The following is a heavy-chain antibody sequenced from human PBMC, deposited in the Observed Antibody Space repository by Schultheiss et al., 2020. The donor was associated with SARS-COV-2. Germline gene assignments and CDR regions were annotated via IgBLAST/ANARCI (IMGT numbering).Heavy chain of an antibody. V-gene: IGHV3-23*01. Sequence: GGSLRLSCAASGFTFSSYAMHWVRQAPGKGLEWVSGISGSGGGTYYVDSVKGRFTISRDNSKNTLYLQMGSLRAEDMAVYYCARGPSQYSSHFDYWGQGTLVTVSS. J-gene: IGHJ4*02. D-gene: IGHD6-6*01. CDR1: GFTFSSYA. CDR3: ARGPSQYSSHFDY. CDR2: ISGSGGGT.